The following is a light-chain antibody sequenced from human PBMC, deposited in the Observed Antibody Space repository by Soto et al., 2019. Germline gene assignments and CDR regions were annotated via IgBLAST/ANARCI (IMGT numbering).Light chain of an antibody. CDR3: SSYTSSNTLV. Sequence: QSALTQPASVSGSPGQSITISCTGTSSDVGAYNYVSWYQQHPGKAPKLMIFEVSDRPSGVYNRVSGSKSGNTASLTISGLQAEDEADYYCSSYTSSNTLVFGGGTKLTVL. CDR2: EVS. J-gene: IGLJ2*01. CDR1: SSDVGAYNY. V-gene: IGLV2-14*01.